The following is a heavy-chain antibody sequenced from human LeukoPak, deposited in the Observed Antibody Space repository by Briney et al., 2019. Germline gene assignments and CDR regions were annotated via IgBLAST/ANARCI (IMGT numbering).Heavy chain of an antibody. CDR3: ARVLFQMDI. CDR1: GFTFSGSA. Sequence: GSLRLSCAASGFTFSGSAMHWVRQASGKGLEWVGEINHSGSTNYNPSLKSRVTISVDTSKNQFSLKLSSVTAADTAVYYCARVLFQMDIWGQGTMVTVSS. J-gene: IGHJ3*02. V-gene: IGHV4-34*01. CDR2: INHSGST. D-gene: IGHD3-10*02.